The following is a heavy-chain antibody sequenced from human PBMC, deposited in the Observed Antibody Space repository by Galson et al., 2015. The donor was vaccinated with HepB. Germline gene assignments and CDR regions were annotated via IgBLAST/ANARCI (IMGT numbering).Heavy chain of an antibody. Sequence: SVKVSCKASGGTFSSYTISWVRQAPGQGLEWMGRIIPILGIANYAQKFQGRVTITADKSTSTAYMELSSLRSEDTAVYYCARVPSSTSFRYYYGMDVWGQGTTVTVSS. CDR1: GGTFSSYT. J-gene: IGHJ6*02. CDR3: ARVPSSTSFRYYYGMDV. CDR2: IIPILGIA. D-gene: IGHD2-2*01. V-gene: IGHV1-69*02.